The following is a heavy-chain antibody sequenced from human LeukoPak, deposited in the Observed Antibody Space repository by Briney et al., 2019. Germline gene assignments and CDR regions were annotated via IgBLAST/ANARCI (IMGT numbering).Heavy chain of an antibody. CDR2: ISSSSSYI. CDR3: VRGSSDWAGTDY. D-gene: IGHD1/OR15-1a*01. Sequence: PGGSLRLSCAASGFTFSSYSMNWVRHAPGKGLELVSSISSSSSYIYYADSVKGRFTISRDNAKDMLHLQMNSLRVEDTAVYYCVRGSSDWAGTDYWGQGTLVTVSS. CDR1: GFTFSSYS. V-gene: IGHV3-21*03. J-gene: IGHJ4*02.